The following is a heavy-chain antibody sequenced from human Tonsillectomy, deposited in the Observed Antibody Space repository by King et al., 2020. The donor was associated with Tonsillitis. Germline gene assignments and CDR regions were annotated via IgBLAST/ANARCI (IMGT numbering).Heavy chain of an antibody. CDR3: ARDKWIQFRPGYYGMDV. J-gene: IGHJ6*02. Sequence: VQLVESGGGLVQPGGSLRLSCAASGFTFSSYSMNWVRQAPGKGLEWVSYISSSSSTIYYADSVKGRFTISRDNAKNSLYLQMNSLRDEDTAVYYCARDKWIQFRPGYYGMDVWGQGTTVTVSS. CDR1: GFTFSSYS. V-gene: IGHV3-48*02. CDR2: ISSSSSTI. D-gene: IGHD5-18*01.